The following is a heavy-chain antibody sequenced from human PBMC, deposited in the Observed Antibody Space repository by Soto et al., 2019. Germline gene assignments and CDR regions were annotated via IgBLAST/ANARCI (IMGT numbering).Heavy chain of an antibody. D-gene: IGHD3-22*01. V-gene: IGHV3-33*01. J-gene: IGHJ4*02. CDR1: GFTFSSYG. Sequence: QVQLVESGGGVVQPGRSLRLSCAASGFTFSSYGMHWVRQAPGKGLEWVAVIWYDGSNKYYADSVKGRFTISRDNSKNTLYLQMNSLRAEDTAVYYCARDVPYYYDSSGSLDYWGQGTLVTVSS. CDR3: ARDVPYYYDSSGSLDY. CDR2: IWYDGSNK.